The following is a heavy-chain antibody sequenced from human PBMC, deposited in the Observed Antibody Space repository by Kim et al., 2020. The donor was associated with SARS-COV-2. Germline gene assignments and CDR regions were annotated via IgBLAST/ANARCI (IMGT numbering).Heavy chain of an antibody. Sequence: SETLSLTCTVSGGSISSSTYYWGWIRQPPGKGLEWIGSIYYSGSTYYNPSLKSRVTISIDTSKNQFSLKLSSLTAADTAVYYCVRHPVYYDFWSGYSKYFDYWGQGTLVTVSS. V-gene: IGHV4-39*01. D-gene: IGHD3-3*01. CDR3: VRHPVYYDFWSGYSKYFDY. CDR1: GGSISSSTYY. CDR2: IYYSGST. J-gene: IGHJ4*02.